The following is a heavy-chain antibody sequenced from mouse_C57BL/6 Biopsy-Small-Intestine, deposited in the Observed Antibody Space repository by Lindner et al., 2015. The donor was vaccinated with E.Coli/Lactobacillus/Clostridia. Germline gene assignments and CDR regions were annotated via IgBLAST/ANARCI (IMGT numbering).Heavy chain of an antibody. CDR1: GFSFNTYA. D-gene: IGHD1-1*01. V-gene: IGHV10-1*01. Sequence: VQLQESGGGLVQPKGSLKLSCAASGFSFNTYAMNWVRQAPGKGLEWVARIRSKSNNYATYYADSVKDRFTISRDDSESMLYLQMNNLKTEDTAMYYCVSPGSSPFAYWGQGTLVTVSA. CDR3: VSPGSSPFAY. CDR2: IRSKSNNYAT. J-gene: IGHJ3*01.